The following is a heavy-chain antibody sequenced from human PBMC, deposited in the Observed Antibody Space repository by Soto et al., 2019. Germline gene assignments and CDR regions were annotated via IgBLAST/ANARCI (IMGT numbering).Heavy chain of an antibody. V-gene: IGHV3-23*01. J-gene: IGHJ4*02. D-gene: IGHD4-17*01. CDR3: ARTTTTKIRHY. CDR2: ISVTGSGT. CDR1: GVTFSSYD. Sequence: EVQLLESGGGLVQPGGSLGLSCAASGVTFSSYDMSWVRQAPGKGLEYVSSISVTGSGTYYADSVKGRFTISRDNSKNTLYLQMNSLRVEDTAVYYCARTTTTKIRHYGGQGTLVTVSS.